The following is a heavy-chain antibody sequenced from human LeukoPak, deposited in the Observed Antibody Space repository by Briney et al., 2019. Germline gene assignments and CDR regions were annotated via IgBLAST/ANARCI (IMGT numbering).Heavy chain of an antibody. CDR2: IKTDGSST. Sequence: GGSLRLSCAASGFTFSSYAMHWVRQVPGKGLMWVSRIKTDGSSTSYADSVKGRFTISRDNAKNTLYLQMNSLRVEDTAVYYCARDFMYSISCAGCWGQGTLVTVSS. J-gene: IGHJ4*02. D-gene: IGHD6-13*01. CDR1: GFTFSSYA. V-gene: IGHV3-74*01. CDR3: ARDFMYSISCAGC.